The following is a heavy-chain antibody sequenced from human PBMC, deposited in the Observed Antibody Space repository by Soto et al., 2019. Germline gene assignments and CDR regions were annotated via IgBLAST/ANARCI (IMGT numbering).Heavy chain of an antibody. Sequence: QLQLQESGPGLVKPSETLSLTCTVSGGSISSSSYYWGWIRQPPGKGLEWIGIIYYSGSTYYNPSLKSRGTISVDTSKNQFSRKLSSVSATDTAVYYCATSNWFDPWGQGTLVTVSS. J-gene: IGHJ5*02. V-gene: IGHV4-39*01. CDR2: IYYSGST. CDR1: GGSISSSSYY. CDR3: ATSNWFDP.